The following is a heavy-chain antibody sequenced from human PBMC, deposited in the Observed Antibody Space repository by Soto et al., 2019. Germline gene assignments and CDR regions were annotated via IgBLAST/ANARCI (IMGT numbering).Heavy chain of an antibody. J-gene: IGHJ4*02. CDR2: ISASDGST. CDR3: ATYYFGSGSYYRFDN. Sequence: QLVQSGGEVKKPGASVRVSCKASGYAFSFGFSWVRQAPGQGLEWMGWISASDGSTNSAPKVRGRISMTTDTSTNTAYMDLLSLTSDDTAVYFCATYYFGSGSYYRFDNWGQGTLVTVSS. D-gene: IGHD3-10*01. CDR1: GYAFSFG. V-gene: IGHV1-18*01.